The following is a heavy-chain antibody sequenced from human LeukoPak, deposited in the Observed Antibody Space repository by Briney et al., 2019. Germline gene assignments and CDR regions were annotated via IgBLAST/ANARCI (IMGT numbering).Heavy chain of an antibody. V-gene: IGHV4-34*01. CDR3: ARGQGTVTTH. Sequence: SETLSLTCAVSGGSFSGCYWTWIRQPPGKGLEWIGEINHSGSANYSPSLSSRVTISLDMSENQFSLKLTSVTAADTAVYYCARGQGTVTTHWGQGTLVTVSS. CDR1: GGSFSGCY. J-gene: IGHJ4*02. D-gene: IGHD4-17*01. CDR2: INHSGSA.